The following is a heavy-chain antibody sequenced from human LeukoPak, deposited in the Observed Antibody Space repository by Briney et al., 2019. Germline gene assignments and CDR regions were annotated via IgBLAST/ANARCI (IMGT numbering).Heavy chain of an antibody. CDR2: INPNSGGT. V-gene: IGHV1-2*02. Sequence: ASVKVSCKASGYTFTGYYMQWVREAPGQGLEWMGWINPNSGGTNYAQKFQGRVTMTRDTSISTAYMELSRLRSDDTAVYSCARGPHWDPHFDDWGQGTLVTVSS. CDR3: ARGPHWDPHFDD. CDR1: GYTFTGYY. D-gene: IGHD7-27*01. J-gene: IGHJ4*02.